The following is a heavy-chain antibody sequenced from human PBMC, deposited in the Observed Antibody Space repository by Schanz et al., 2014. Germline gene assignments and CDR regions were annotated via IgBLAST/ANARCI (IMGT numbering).Heavy chain of an antibody. CDR3: ARDGGRDGYNLAFDV. CDR1: GFTVNTNN. J-gene: IGHJ3*01. V-gene: IGHV3-53*01. Sequence: EVQLVESGGGLIQPGGSLRLSCAVSGFTVNTNNMSWVRQAPGKGREWISSRYINSGSTQYADSVKGRFIISRDSSKNTLFLQMNSLRAEDTAVYFCARDGGRDGYNLAFDVWGQGTLVTVSS. CDR2: RYINSGST. D-gene: IGHD5-12*01.